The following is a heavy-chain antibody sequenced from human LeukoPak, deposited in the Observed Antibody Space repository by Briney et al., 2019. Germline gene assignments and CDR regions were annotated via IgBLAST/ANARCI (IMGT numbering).Heavy chain of an antibody. Sequence: ASVKVSCKASGYTLTGYYMHWVRQAPGQGLEWMGWINPNSGGTNYAQKFQGRVTMTRDTSISTAYMELSRLRSDDTAVYYCAREDSSGWAVFDYWGQGTLVTVSS. V-gene: IGHV1-2*02. J-gene: IGHJ4*02. D-gene: IGHD6-19*01. CDR1: GYTLTGYY. CDR2: INPNSGGT. CDR3: AREDSSGWAVFDY.